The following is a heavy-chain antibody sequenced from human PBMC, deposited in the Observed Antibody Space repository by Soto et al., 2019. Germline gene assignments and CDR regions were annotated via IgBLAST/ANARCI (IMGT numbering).Heavy chain of an antibody. J-gene: IGHJ6*03. CDR2: IISSSGAI. D-gene: IGHD6-13*01. CDR3: ARDPSVGSTFYYYMDV. Sequence: EVQLVESGGGLAQPGGSLRLSCAASGFSLNGYAMNWVRQAPGRGLEWVSYIISSSGAIDYADSVKGRFTVSRDNAKNLLYLQMNRLRAEDTALYYCARDPSVGSTFYYYMDVWGGWTPVTVSS. V-gene: IGHV3-48*01. CDR1: GFSLNGYA.